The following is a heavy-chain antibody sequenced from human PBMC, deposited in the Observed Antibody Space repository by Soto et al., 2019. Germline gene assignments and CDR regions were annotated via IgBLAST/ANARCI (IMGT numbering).Heavy chain of an antibody. CDR3: ARDDVGLQYYYYYCGMDV. CDR2: ISSNGGST. J-gene: IGHJ6*02. D-gene: IGHD4-4*01. CDR1: GFTFSNYA. V-gene: IGHV3-64*02. Sequence: QPGGSLRLSCAASGFTFSNYAMHWVRQAPGKGLEYVSAISSNGGSTYYADSVKGRFTVSRDNSKNTLYLQMCNLRAEDMAVHSHARDDVGLQYYYYYCGMDVWGQATTPRVSS.